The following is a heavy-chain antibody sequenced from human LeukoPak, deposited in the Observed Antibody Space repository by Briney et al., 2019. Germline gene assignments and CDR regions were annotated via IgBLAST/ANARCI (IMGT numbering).Heavy chain of an antibody. CDR1: GFTFSSYS. Sequence: PGGSLRLSCAASGFTFSSYSMNWVRQAPGKGLEWVSSISTSSSYIYYADSVKGRFTISRDNAKNSLYLQMNSLRAEDTAVYYCARENWIYDYGNYAPEYWGQGTLVTVSS. D-gene: IGHD4-11*01. CDR3: ARENWIYDYGNYAPEY. V-gene: IGHV3-21*01. J-gene: IGHJ4*02. CDR2: ISTSSSYI.